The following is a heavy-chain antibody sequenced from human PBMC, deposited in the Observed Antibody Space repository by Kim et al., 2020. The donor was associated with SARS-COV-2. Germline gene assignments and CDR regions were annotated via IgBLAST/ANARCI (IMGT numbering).Heavy chain of an antibody. CDR1: SGSMSNTSYY. Sequence: SETLSLTCTVSSGSMSNTSYYWGWIRQPPGKGLEWIGSVYYTGSVYYNPSLKSRVTISVDTSKNQFSLRLNSVTAADTALYYCSRQRRGDFWGGYPDY. J-gene: IGHJ4*01. V-gene: IGHV4-39*01. CDR3: SRQRRGDFWGGYPDY. D-gene: IGHD3-3*01. CDR2: VYYTGSV.